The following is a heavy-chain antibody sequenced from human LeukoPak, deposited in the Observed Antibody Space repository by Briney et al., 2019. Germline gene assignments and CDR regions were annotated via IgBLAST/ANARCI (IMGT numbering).Heavy chain of an antibody. CDR2: IYYSGST. CDR1: GGSISSGDYY. J-gene: IGHJ3*02. D-gene: IGHD3-16*01. V-gene: IGHV4-30-4*08. CDR3: AREGWPFGAFDI. Sequence: PSQTLSLTCTVSGGSISSGDYYWSWIRQPPGKGLEWVGYIYYSGSTYYNPSLKSRVTISVDTSKNQFSLKLSSVTAADTAVYYCAREGWPFGAFDIWGQGTMVTASS.